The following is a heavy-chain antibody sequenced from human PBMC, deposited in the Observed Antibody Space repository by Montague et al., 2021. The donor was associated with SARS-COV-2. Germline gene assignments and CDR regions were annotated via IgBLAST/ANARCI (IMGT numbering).Heavy chain of an antibody. CDR2: TDWDDDK. Sequence: PALVKPTKTLTLTCTLSGLPLSTSGLCVGWIRQPPGKALEWLALTDWDDDKYYSPSLKTRLSISKDTSKNQVVLTMANMEPVDTATYYCARIPNDSWYVSYFDYWGQGILVIVSS. J-gene: IGHJ4*02. D-gene: IGHD6-13*01. CDR3: ARIPNDSWYVSYFDY. V-gene: IGHV2-70*01. CDR1: GLPLSTSGLC.